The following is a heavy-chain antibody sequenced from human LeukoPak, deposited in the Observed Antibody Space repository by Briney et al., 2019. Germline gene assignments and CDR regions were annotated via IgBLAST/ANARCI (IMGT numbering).Heavy chain of an antibody. CDR3: ARGTTDFDWSPADY. J-gene: IGHJ4*02. V-gene: IGHV1-69*05. CDR2: IIPIFGTA. CDR1: GGTFSSYA. D-gene: IGHD3-9*01. Sequence: SVKVSCKASGGTFSSYAISWVRQAPGQGLEWMGGIIPIFGTANYAQKFQGRVTMTRNTSISTAYMGLSSLRSEDTAVYYCARGTTDFDWSPADYWGQGTLVTVSS.